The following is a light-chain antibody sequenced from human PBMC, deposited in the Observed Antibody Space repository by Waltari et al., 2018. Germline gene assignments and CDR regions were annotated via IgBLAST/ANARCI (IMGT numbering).Light chain of an antibody. V-gene: IGLV2-14*01. J-gene: IGLJ2*01. CDR1: SSDVGGYNY. CDR3: SSYTSSSALV. Sequence: QSALTQPASVSGSPGQSITISSTGTSSDVGGYNYVSWYQQHPGKAPKVMIYDVSKRPSGVSSRFSGSKSGNTASLTISGLQTEDEADYYCSSYTSSSALVFGGGTKLTVL. CDR2: DVS.